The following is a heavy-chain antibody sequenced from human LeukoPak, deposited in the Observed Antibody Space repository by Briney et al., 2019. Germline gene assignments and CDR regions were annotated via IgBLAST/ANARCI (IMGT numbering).Heavy chain of an antibody. Sequence: GGSLRLSCAASGFTFSSYSMNWVRQAPGKGLEWVSSISSSSSYIYYADSVRGRFTISRDNAKNSLYLQMNSLRAEHTAVYYCARDLDRLQLFPYYFDYWGQGTLVPVST. J-gene: IGHJ4*02. CDR2: ISSSSSYI. V-gene: IGHV3-21*01. D-gene: IGHD5-24*01. CDR3: ARDLDRLQLFPYYFDY. CDR1: GFTFSSYS.